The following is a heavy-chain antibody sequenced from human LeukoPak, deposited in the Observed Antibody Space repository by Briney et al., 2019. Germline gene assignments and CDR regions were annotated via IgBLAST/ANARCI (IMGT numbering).Heavy chain of an antibody. CDR3: TRVNGDSVDADYYYYMDV. Sequence: GGSLRLSCAASGFDFSGYTMTWVRQAPGRGLEGLSAITSSRGDIYYADSAKGRFTISRDNAKNSLYLQINSLRAEDTAVYYCTRVNGDSVDADYYYYMDVWGKGTTVTVSS. CDR1: GFDFSGYT. D-gene: IGHD2-21*02. V-gene: IGHV3-21*01. J-gene: IGHJ6*03. CDR2: ITSSRGDI.